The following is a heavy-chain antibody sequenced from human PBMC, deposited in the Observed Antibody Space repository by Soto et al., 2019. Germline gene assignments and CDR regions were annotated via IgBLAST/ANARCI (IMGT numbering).Heavy chain of an antibody. CDR2: ISSNGGST. Sequence: PGGSLRLSCAASAFTFSSYAMHWVRQAPGKGLEYVSAISSNGGSTYYANSVKGRFTISRDNSKNTLYLQMGSLRAEDMAVYFCARNYGGNSYAFDIWGQGTMVIVSS. D-gene: IGHD2-21*02. CDR1: AFTFSSYA. V-gene: IGHV3-64*01. J-gene: IGHJ3*02. CDR3: ARNYGGNSYAFDI.